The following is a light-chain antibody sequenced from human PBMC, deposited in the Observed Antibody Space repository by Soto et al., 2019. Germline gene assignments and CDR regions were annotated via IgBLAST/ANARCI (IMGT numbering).Light chain of an antibody. Sequence: EIVFTQSPGTLSLSPGERATLSCRASQSVSNTYLAWYQQKPGQAPRLLIYDASSRATGIPDRFSGSGSATDFTLTISRLEPEDFAVYYCQQYGRSSGLFTFGPGTRVDIK. CDR2: DAS. CDR3: QQYGRSSGLFT. V-gene: IGKV3-20*01. J-gene: IGKJ3*01. CDR1: QSVSNTY.